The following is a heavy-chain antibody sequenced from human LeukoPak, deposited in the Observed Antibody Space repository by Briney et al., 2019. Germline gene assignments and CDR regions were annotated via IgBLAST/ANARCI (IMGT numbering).Heavy chain of an antibody. CDR3: ARGPNSNWSGLDF. D-gene: IGHD6-6*01. CDR1: GFSFSGHW. V-gene: IGHV3-74*01. J-gene: IGHJ4*02. CDR2: ISPTGSTT. Sequence: GRSPRLSCTASGFSFSGHWMHWARQLPGKGLVWVSRISPTGSTTSYADSVKGRFTVSRDNAKNTLYLQVNNLRAEDTAVYYCARGPNSNWSGLDFWGQGTLLTVSS.